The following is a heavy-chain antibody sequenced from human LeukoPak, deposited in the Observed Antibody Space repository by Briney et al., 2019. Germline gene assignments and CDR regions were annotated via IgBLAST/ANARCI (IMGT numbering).Heavy chain of an antibody. D-gene: IGHD2-15*01. J-gene: IGHJ3*02. CDR2: ISGSGGST. V-gene: IGHV3-23*01. Sequence: PGGSLRLSCAASGFTFSSYAMSWVRQAPGKGLEWVSAISGSGGSTYYADSVKGRCTISRDNSKNTLYLQMNSLRSEDTAVYYCARGGRGGRNAFDIWGQGTMVTVSS. CDR3: ARGGRGGRNAFDI. CDR1: GFTFSSYA.